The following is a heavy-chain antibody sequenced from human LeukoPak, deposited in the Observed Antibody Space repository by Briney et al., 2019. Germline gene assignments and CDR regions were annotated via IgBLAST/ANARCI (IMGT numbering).Heavy chain of an antibody. Sequence: GGALKVSCRGSGYIFTTYWMGWVRPMPAKGLEGVGVIYPRDSDARYRPSFQDQVTMSAEKSINTAYPQWSTLNTSDAPMYYSARRKGCSNTSCPPVYWGEGTLVTVSS. CDR2: IYPRDSDA. V-gene: IGHV5-51*01. D-gene: IGHD2-2*01. CDR1: GYIFTTYW. J-gene: IGHJ4*02. CDR3: ARRKGCSNTSCPPVY.